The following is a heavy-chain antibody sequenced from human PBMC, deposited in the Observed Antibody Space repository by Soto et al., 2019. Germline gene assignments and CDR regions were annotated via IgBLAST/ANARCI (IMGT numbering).Heavy chain of an antibody. V-gene: IGHV3-30-3*01. CDR3: AREPGRWLQLFDY. D-gene: IGHD1-1*01. CDR2: ISSDGNNK. J-gene: IGHJ4*02. CDR1: GFTFSSYA. Sequence: QVQLVESGGGVVQPGTSLRLSCAASGFTFSSYAMHWVRQAPGKGLEWVAVISSDGNNKYYADSVKGRFTISRDTSKNTVSLEMNSLRAEDTAVYYCAREPGRWLQLFDYWGQGTLVTVSS.